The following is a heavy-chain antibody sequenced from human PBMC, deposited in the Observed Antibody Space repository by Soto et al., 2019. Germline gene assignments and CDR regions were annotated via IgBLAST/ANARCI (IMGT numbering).Heavy chain of an antibody. D-gene: IGHD2-15*01. CDR2: ISYDGSNK. Sequence: GGSLRLSCAASGFTFRSYGMHWVRQAPGKGLEWVAVISYDGSNKYYADSVKGRFTISRDNSKNTLYLQMNSLRAEDTAVYYCAKDSFFGSAFFDYWGQGT. CDR1: GFTFRSYG. CDR3: AKDSFFGSAFFDY. J-gene: IGHJ4*02. V-gene: IGHV3-30*18.